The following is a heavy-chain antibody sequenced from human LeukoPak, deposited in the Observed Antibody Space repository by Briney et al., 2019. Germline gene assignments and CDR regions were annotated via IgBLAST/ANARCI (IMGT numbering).Heavy chain of an antibody. V-gene: IGHV1-46*01. CDR2: INPSGGST. CDR3: ARDSADYGDYDY. D-gene: IGHD4-17*01. CDR1: GYTFTSYF. Sequence: ASVKVSCKASGYTFTSYFMHWVRQAPGQGLDWMGIINPSGGSTSYAQKFRGRVTMTRDTSTSTVYMELSSLRSEDTAVYYCARDSADYGDYDYWDQGTLVTVSS. J-gene: IGHJ4*02.